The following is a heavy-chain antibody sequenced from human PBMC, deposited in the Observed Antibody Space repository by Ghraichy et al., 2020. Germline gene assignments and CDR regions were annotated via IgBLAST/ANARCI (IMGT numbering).Heavy chain of an antibody. V-gene: IGHV4-34*01. CDR2: INHSGST. CDR1: GGSFSGYY. CDR3: ARGGGTDAARYYYYYGMDV. Sequence: GSLSLTCAVYGGSFSGYYWSWIRQPPGKGLEWIGEINHSGSTNYNPSLKSRVTISVDTSKNQFSLKLSSVTAADTAVYYCARGGGTDAARYYYYYGMDVWGQGTTVTVSS. J-gene: IGHJ6*02. D-gene: IGHD2-2*01.